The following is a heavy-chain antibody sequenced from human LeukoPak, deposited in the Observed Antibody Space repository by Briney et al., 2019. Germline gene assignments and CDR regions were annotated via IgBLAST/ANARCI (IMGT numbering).Heavy chain of an antibody. Sequence: ASVKVSCKASGYTFTGYWIGWVRQMPGKGLEWMGIIYPGDSDTRYSPSFQGQVTISADKSISTAYLQWSSLKASDTAMYYCARHARDYCSGGSCYHFDYWGQGTLVTVSS. J-gene: IGHJ4*02. V-gene: IGHV5-51*01. CDR3: ARHARDYCSGGSCYHFDY. CDR1: GYTFTGYW. CDR2: IYPGDSDT. D-gene: IGHD2-15*01.